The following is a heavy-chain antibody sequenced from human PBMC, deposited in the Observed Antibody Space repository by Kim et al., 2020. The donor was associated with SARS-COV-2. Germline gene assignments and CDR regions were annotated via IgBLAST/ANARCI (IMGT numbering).Heavy chain of an antibody. V-gene: IGHV3-33*01. CDR2: IWYDGSNK. Sequence: LSLTCAASGFTFNNYGMHWVRQAPGKGLGWVAVIWYDGSNKYYADSVKGRFTISRDNSKNTLYLQMNSLRAEDTAVYYCASAPSDSSSYYWGQGTLVTVSS. J-gene: IGHJ4*02. CDR1: GFTFNNYG. D-gene: IGHD3-22*01. CDR3: ASAPSDSSSYY.